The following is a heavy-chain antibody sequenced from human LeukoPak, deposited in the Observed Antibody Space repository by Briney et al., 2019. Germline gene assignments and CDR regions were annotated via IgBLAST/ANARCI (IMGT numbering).Heavy chain of an antibody. Sequence: GGSLRLSCAASGFTFSSYGMSWVRQAPGKGLEWVSAISGSGGSTYYADSVKGRSTISRDNAKNTLYLQMNSLRAEDTAVYYCARDVRGGLGDWGQGTLVTVSS. CDR2: ISGSGGST. J-gene: IGHJ4*02. V-gene: IGHV3-23*01. CDR3: ARDVRGGLGD. D-gene: IGHD2-15*01. CDR1: GFTFSSYG.